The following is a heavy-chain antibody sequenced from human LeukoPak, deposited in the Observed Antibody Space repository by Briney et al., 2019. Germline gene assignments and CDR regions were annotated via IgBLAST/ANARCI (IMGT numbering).Heavy chain of an antibody. CDR3: ARAIDRLWYYYYVDV. Sequence: ASVKVSCKASGYTFTSYDINWVRQATGQGLEWMGWMNPNSGNTGYAQKFQGRVTITRNTSISTAYMELSSLRSEDTAVYYCARAIDRLWYYYYVDVWGKGTTVTVSS. CDR1: GYTFTSYD. J-gene: IGHJ6*03. V-gene: IGHV1-8*01. CDR2: MNPNSGNT. D-gene: IGHD4/OR15-4a*01.